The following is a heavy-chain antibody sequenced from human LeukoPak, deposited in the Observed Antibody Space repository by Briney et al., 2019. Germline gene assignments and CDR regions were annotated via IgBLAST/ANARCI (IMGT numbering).Heavy chain of an antibody. D-gene: IGHD3-22*01. Sequence: PGGSLGLSCAASGFTFSSYGMHWVRQAPGKGLEWVAFIRYDGSNKYYADSVKGRFTISRDNSKNTLYLQMNSLRAKDMAVYYCEKDQPYYYDRSGSAPYFDYWGQGTLVTVSS. J-gene: IGHJ4*02. CDR1: GFTFSSYG. CDR3: EKDQPYYYDRSGSAPYFDY. CDR2: IRYDGSNK. V-gene: IGHV3-30*02.